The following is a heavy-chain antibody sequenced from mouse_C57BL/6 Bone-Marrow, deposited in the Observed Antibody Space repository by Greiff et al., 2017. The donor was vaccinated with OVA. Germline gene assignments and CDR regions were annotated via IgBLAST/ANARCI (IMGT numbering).Heavy chain of an antibody. V-gene: IGHV1-64*01. CDR1: GYTFTSYW. J-gene: IGHJ3*01. Sequence: VQLQQPGAELVKPGASVKLSCKASGYTFTSYWMHWVKQRPGQGLEWIGMIHPNSGSTNYNEKFKSKATLTVDKSSSTAYMQLSSLTSEDSAVYYCARLEYYYGSSDVGFAYWGQGTLVTVSA. CDR2: IHPNSGST. CDR3: ARLEYYYGSSDVGFAY. D-gene: IGHD1-1*01.